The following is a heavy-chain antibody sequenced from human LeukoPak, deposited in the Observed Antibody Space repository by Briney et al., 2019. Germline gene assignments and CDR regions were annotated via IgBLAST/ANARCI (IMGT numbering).Heavy chain of an antibody. J-gene: IGHJ3*02. CDR2: TIPILGIA. V-gene: IGHV1-69*04. CDR1: GGTFLNYA. Sequence: SVKVSCKTSGGTFLNYAISWVRQAPGQGLEWMGRTIPILGIANYAQKFQARVTLTADKSTSTAYMELSSLRSDDTAVYYCARASQDYYGSGGYYRGGDAFDIWGQGTMVTVSS. CDR3: ARASQDYYGSGGYYRGGDAFDI. D-gene: IGHD3-10*01.